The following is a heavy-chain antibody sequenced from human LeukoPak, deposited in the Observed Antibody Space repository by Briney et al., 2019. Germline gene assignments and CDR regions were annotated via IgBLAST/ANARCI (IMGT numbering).Heavy chain of an antibody. CDR2: INPNSGGT. J-gene: IGHJ3*02. CDR1: GYTFTGYY. CDR3: ARRGPAVTTTAFDI. D-gene: IGHD4-17*01. Sequence: ASVKVSCKASGYTFTGYYMHWVRQAPGQGLEWMGWINPNSGGTNYAQKFQGRVTMTGDTSISTAYMELSRLRSDDTAVYYCARRGPAVTTTAFDIWGQGTMVTVSS. V-gene: IGHV1-2*02.